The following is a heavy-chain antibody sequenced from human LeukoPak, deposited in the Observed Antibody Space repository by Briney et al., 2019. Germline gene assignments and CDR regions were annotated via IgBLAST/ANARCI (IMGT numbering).Heavy chain of an antibody. CDR2: ISAYNGNT. Sequence: ASVKVSCKASGYTFTSYGISWVRQAPGQGLEWMGWISAYNGNTNYAQKLQSSVTMTTDTTTSTAYMEMRSLRSDDTAVYYCAREVSGWFHYYYYYMDVWGKGTTVTVSS. CDR1: GYTFTSYG. V-gene: IGHV1-18*01. D-gene: IGHD6-19*01. CDR3: AREVSGWFHYYYYYMDV. J-gene: IGHJ6*03.